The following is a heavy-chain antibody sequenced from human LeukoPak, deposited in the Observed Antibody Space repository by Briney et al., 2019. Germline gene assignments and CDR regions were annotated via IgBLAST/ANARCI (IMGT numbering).Heavy chain of an antibody. J-gene: IGHJ5*02. D-gene: IGHD2-2*02. CDR3: ARGRRDLCSSTSCYTYWFDP. V-gene: IGHV4-34*01. Sequence: PSETLSLXCAVYGGSFSGYYWSWIRQPPGKGLEWIGEINHSGSTNYNPSLKSRVTVSVDTSKNQFSLKLSSVTAADTAVYYCARGRRDLCSSTSCYTYWFDPWGQGTLVTVSS. CDR1: GGSFSGYY. CDR2: INHSGST.